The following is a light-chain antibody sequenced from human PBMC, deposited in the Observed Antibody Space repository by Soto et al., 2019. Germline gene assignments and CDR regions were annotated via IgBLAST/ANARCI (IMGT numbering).Light chain of an antibody. CDR1: SSDVGGYNY. CDR3: SSYTSSSTLYV. CDR2: EVS. Sequence: QSVLTQPASVSGSPGQSITISCTGTSSDVGGYNYVSWYQQHPGKAPKLMIYEVSNRPSGVSNRFSGSKSGNTASLTISGLQAEDEADYYRSSYTSSSTLYVFGTGTKLTVL. J-gene: IGLJ1*01. V-gene: IGLV2-14*01.